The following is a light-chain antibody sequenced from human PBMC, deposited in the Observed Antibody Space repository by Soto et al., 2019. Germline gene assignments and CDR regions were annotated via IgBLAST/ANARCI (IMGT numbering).Light chain of an antibody. J-gene: IGKJ1*01. V-gene: IGKV3-11*01. CDR2: NAS. CDR1: QSVSSY. CDR3: QPYDGSSEA. Sequence: IVLTQSPSTLPLSPGERSTLSCMASQSVSSYLAWYQQKPGQAPRLLIYNASSRATGVPERITGSGSGTEFTLTISSLEPEDFAVYYCQPYDGSSEAVGPGTQVDIK.